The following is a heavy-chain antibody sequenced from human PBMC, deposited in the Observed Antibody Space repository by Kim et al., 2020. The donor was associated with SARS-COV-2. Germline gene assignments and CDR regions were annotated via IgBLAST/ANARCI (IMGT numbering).Heavy chain of an antibody. CDR2: ISGDGGST. CDR1: GFTFDDYA. CDR3: AKNPRDYDVVGYFDY. Sequence: GGSLRLSCAASGFTFDDYAMHWVRQAPGKGLEWVSLISGDGGSTYYADSVKGRFTISRDNSKNSLYLQMNSLRTEDTALYYCAKNPRDYDVVGYFDYWGQGTLVTVSS. D-gene: IGHD3-22*01. J-gene: IGHJ4*02. V-gene: IGHV3-43*02.